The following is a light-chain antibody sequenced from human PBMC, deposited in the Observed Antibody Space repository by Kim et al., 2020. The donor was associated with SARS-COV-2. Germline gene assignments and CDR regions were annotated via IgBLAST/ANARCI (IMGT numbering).Light chain of an antibody. CDR2: YDD. V-gene: IGLV3-21*04. CDR1: SIGSKS. J-gene: IGLJ2*01. CDR3: QVWDSSTDQVI. Sequence: APGETATITCGGTSIGSKSVHWYQQRSGQAPLLVIYYDDSRPSGIPERFSASNFDNTAALTISRVEAGDEAYYYCQVWDSSTDQVIFGGGTQLTVL.